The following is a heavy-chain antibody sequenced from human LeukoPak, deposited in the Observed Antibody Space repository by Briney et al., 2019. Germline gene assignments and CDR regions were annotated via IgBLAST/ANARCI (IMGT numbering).Heavy chain of an antibody. CDR3: ARLRSKYWFDP. V-gene: IGHV3-48*03. J-gene: IGHJ5*02. D-gene: IGHD4-11*01. CDR2: ITSGGNTM. CDR1: GFTFSSYE. Sequence: GGSLRLSCAASGFTFSSYEMNWVRQAPGKGLEWVSFITSGGNTMYYADSVKGRFTISRDNAKNSLYLQMNSLRADDTAVYYCARLRSKYWFDPWGQGTLVTVSS.